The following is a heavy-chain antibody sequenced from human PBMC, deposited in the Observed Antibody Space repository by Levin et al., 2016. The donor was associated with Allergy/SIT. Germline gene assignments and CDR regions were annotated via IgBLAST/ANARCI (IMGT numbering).Heavy chain of an antibody. Sequence: WIRQPPGKGLEWVSAISGSGGSTYYADSVKGRFTISRDNSKNTLYLQMNSLRAEDTAVYYCAKDLNGGYDDAFDIWGQGTMVTVSS. CDR2: ISGSGGST. D-gene: IGHD5-12*01. J-gene: IGHJ3*02. CDR3: AKDLNGGYDDAFDI. V-gene: IGHV3-23*01.